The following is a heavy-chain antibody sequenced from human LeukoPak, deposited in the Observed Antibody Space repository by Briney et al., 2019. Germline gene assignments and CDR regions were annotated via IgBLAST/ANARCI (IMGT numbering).Heavy chain of an antibody. CDR2: ISGRDGST. Sequence: GGSLRLSCTASGFTFSGYAMSWVRQAPGKGLEWVSAISGRDGSTNYADSVKGRFTISRDNSRNTLYLQMNSLRAEDTAVYYCAKKGTLPGIAATGTLLYYFDYWGQGTLVTVSS. CDR3: AKKGTLPGIAATGTLLYYFDY. J-gene: IGHJ4*02. D-gene: IGHD6-13*01. V-gene: IGHV3-23*01. CDR1: GFTFSGYA.